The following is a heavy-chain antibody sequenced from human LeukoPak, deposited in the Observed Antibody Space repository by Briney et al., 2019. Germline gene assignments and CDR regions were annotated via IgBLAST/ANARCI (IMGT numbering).Heavy chain of an antibody. Sequence: PGGSLRLSCAASGFSFSNAWMSWVRQVPGRGLEWVGRIKSKTDGETTDNVAPVKGRFTISRDDSKNTLYLQMNSLKTEDTGVYYCTTAGVPWYRLKDYWGQGTLVTVSS. CDR2: IKSKTDGETT. V-gene: IGHV3-15*01. CDR3: TTAGVPWYRLKDY. CDR1: GFSFSNAW. D-gene: IGHD3-16*02. J-gene: IGHJ4*02.